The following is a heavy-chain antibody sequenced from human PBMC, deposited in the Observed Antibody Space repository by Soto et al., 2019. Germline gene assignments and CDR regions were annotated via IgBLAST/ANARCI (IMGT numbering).Heavy chain of an antibody. D-gene: IGHD2-8*01. J-gene: IGHJ4*02. CDR2: ARNKANSYTT. CDR3: ARLMCTSFDL. V-gene: IGHV3-72*01. Sequence: EVQLVESGGGLVQPGGSLRLSCAASGFTFSDHHMDWVHQAPGKGLEWVGRARNKANSYTTAYAASVKGRFTISRDDSKNSLSLQMNSLKTEDTAVYFCARLMCTSFDLWGQGTLVTVSS. CDR1: GFTFSDHH.